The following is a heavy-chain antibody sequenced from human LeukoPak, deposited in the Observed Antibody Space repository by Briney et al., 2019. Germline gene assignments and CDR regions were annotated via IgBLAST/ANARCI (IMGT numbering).Heavy chain of an antibody. CDR3: ARYPLSYTGNWHYFFDY. J-gene: IGHJ4*02. Sequence: ASVKVSCKASGYSFTSYGITWVRQAPGQGLEWLGWISASNGNTNYAQKLQGRVTMTSDTSTSTAYMDLRSLTPDDTAFYFCARYPLSYTGNWHYFFDYWGQGTLLTVSS. D-gene: IGHD1-7*01. V-gene: IGHV1-18*01. CDR1: GYSFTSYG. CDR2: ISASNGNT.